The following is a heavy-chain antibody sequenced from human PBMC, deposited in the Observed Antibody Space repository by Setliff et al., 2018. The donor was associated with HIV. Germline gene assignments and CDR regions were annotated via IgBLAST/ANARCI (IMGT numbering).Heavy chain of an antibody. V-gene: IGHV1-3*04. CDR3: ARDGRVLLWFGELAWYFDL. CDR2: INTGNANT. J-gene: IGHJ2*01. D-gene: IGHD3-10*01. CDR1: GYTFTSYT. Sequence: GASVKVSCKASGYTFTSYTIHWVRQAPGQRLEWMGWINTGNANTKYSQKFQDRVTITRDTSASTAYMELSSLRSEDTAVYYCARDGRVLLWFGELAWYFDLWGRGTLVTVSS.